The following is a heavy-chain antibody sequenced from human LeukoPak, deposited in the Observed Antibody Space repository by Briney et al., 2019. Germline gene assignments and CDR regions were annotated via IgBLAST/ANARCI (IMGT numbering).Heavy chain of an antibody. CDR1: GYTFVDYY. D-gene: IGHD5-12*01. CDR3: ARDHRRGSTGYDMPAD. J-gene: IGHJ4*02. Sequence: ASVKASCKASGYTFVDYYLYWVRQAPGRGLEGMGWLNPRSGATNYAQKFQARGTMTRDTSINTAYMELSRLRSDDKALYYCARDHRRGSTGYDMPADWGQGTLVTVSS. V-gene: IGHV1-2*02. CDR2: LNPRSGAT.